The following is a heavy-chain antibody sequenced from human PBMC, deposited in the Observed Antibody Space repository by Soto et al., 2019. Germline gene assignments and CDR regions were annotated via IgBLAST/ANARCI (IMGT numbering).Heavy chain of an antibody. V-gene: IGHV1-18*01. CDR2: ISGYNGNT. CDR1: GYTFTSYD. CDR3: ARESATTHDGFDI. J-gene: IGHJ3*02. Sequence: QVQVVQSGAEVKKPGASVKVSCKTSGYTFTSYDISWVRQAPGQGLEWMGWISGYNGNTNYAQKLQGRVTMTTDTSTSTAYLELRSLRSDDTAVYYCARESATTHDGFDIWGQGTKVIVSS. D-gene: IGHD4-17*01.